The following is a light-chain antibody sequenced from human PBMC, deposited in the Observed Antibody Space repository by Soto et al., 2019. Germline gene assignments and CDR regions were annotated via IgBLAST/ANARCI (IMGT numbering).Light chain of an antibody. Sequence: DIVLTQSPLSLTVTPGEPASISCTSSESLLHRNGNTLLDWYLQKPGQSPQLLIYLGSNRASGVPDRFSGSGSGTDFTLKISRVEAEDVGVYYCMQPLQSWTFGQGTKVDIK. CDR3: MQPLQSWT. J-gene: IGKJ1*01. CDR1: ESLLHRNGNTL. V-gene: IGKV2-28*01. CDR2: LGS.